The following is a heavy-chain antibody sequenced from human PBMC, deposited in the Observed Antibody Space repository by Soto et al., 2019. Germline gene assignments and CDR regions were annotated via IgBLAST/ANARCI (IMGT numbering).Heavy chain of an antibody. CDR3: ARHSSRWYVDY. V-gene: IGHV4-59*01. J-gene: IGHJ4*02. CDR1: GGSISSYY. Sequence: SETLSLTCTVSGGSISSYYWSWIRQPPGKGREWIGYIYYSGSTNYNPSLERRGTISVETSKNEFCMKRRKDEAGDTDVDYCARHSSRWYVDYWGQVTLVTVSS. D-gene: IGHD6-19*01. CDR2: IYYSGST.